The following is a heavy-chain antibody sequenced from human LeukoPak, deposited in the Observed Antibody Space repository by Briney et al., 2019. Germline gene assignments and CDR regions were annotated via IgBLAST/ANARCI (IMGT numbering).Heavy chain of an antibody. CDR1: GFTFYDSA. Sequence: GGSLRLSCAASGFTFYDSAIHWVRQAPGKGLEWVSYISSSGSTIYYADSVKGRFTISRDNAKNSLYLQMNSLRAEDTAVYYCAREGGRCTNGVCYTGYYYYYYMDVWGKGTTVTVSS. CDR2: ISSSGSTI. D-gene: IGHD2-8*01. J-gene: IGHJ6*03. CDR3: AREGGRCTNGVCYTGYYYYYYMDV. V-gene: IGHV3-11*01.